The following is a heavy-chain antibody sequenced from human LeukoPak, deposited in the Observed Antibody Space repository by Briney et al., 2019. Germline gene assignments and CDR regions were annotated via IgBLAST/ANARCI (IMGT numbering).Heavy chain of an antibody. J-gene: IGHJ6*02. V-gene: IGHV3-30*18. Sequence: GGSLRLSCAASGFTFSSYGMHWVRQAPGKGLEWVAVISYDGSNKYYADSVKGRFTISRDNSKNTLYLQMNSLRAEDTAVYCCAKVSCSSTSCYISYYYYGMDVWGQGTTVTVSS. CDR3: AKVSCSSTSCYISYYYYGMDV. CDR2: ISYDGSNK. CDR1: GFTFSSYG. D-gene: IGHD2-2*02.